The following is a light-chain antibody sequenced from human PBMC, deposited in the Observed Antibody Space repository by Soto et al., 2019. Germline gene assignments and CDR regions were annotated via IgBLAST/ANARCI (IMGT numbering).Light chain of an antibody. CDR1: QSVRNNY. J-gene: IGKJ1*01. Sequence: EIVLTQSPGTLSLSPGERATLSCRASQSVRNNYLAWYQQRPGQAPRLLIYGASSRATGIPDRFSGSGSGADFILTISRLEPEDFAVYYCQQYASSARTFGQGTKVEIK. CDR2: GAS. V-gene: IGKV3-20*01. CDR3: QQYASSART.